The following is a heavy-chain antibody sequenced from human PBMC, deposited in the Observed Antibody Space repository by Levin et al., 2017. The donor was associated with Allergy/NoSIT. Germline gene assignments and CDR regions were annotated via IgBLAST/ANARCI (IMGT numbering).Heavy chain of an antibody. CDR1: GFYFGSYW. CDR3: ARDPGPSHEMFTGLA. D-gene: IGHD3-9*01. CDR2: IKYDGREK. Sequence: GESLKISCTASGFYFGSYWMAWVRQVPGKGLEWVASIKYDGREKNYVDSVKGRFTISRDNAQNSVSLQMNTLRVEDTAIYYCARDPGPSHEMFTGLAWGQGTLVIVSS. J-gene: IGHJ4*02. V-gene: IGHV3-7*04.